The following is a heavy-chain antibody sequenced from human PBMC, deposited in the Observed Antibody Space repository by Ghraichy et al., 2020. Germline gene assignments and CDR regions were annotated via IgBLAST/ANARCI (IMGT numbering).Heavy chain of an antibody. J-gene: IGHJ4*02. CDR1: GYSISSGYF. D-gene: IGHD1-26*01. CDR2: IYPTGST. Sequence: SQTLSLTCTVSGYSISSGYFWGWVRQPPGKGLEWIGSIYPTGSTYYNPSLKSRVTISEDMSKNRFSLKVSSVTAADTAVYYCARHSGSYYKEFDYWGQGTLVTVSS. CDR3: ARHSGSYYKEFDY. V-gene: IGHV4-38-2*02.